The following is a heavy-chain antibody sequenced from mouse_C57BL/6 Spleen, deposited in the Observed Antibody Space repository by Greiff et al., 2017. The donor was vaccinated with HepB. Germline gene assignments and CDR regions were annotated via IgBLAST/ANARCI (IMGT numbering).Heavy chain of an antibody. CDR3: ARSPVVARDFDY. CDR1: GYAFSSSW. V-gene: IGHV1-82*01. CDR2: IYPGDGDT. D-gene: IGHD1-1*01. J-gene: IGHJ2*01. Sequence: LQESGPELVKPGASVKISCKASGYAFSSSWMNWVKQRPGKGLEWIGRIYPGDGDTNYNGKFKGKATLTADKSSSTAYMQLSSLTSEDSAVYFCARSPVVARDFDYWGQGTTLTVSS.